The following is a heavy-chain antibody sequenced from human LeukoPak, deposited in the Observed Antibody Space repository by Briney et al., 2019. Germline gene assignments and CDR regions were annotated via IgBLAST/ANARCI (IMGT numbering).Heavy chain of an antibody. CDR2: IKQDGSEK. CDR3: ARDRLQFGESMFDP. V-gene: IGHV3-7*01. J-gene: IGHJ5*02. D-gene: IGHD3-10*01. Sequence: PGGSLRLSCAASGFTFSSYWMSWVRQAPGKGLEWVANIKQDGSEKYYVDSVKGRFTISRDNAKNSLYLQMNSLRAEDTAVYYCARDRLQFGESMFDPWGQGTLVTVSS. CDR1: GFTFSSYW.